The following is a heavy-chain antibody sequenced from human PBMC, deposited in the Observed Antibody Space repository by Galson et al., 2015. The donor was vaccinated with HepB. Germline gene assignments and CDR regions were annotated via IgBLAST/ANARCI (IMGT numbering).Heavy chain of an antibody. CDR2: IYSSGST. CDR3: SRGGGLWTPWDDSDAFDI. Sequence: SLRLSCAASGFTVSSNYMSWVRQAPGKGLEWVSVIYSSGSTYYSDSVTGRFTISRHNSKNTLYLQMNSLRAEDTAVYYCSRGGGLWTPWDDSDAFDIWGQGTMVTVSS. J-gene: IGHJ3*02. D-gene: IGHD2-8*02. CDR1: GFTVSSNY. V-gene: IGHV3-53*04.